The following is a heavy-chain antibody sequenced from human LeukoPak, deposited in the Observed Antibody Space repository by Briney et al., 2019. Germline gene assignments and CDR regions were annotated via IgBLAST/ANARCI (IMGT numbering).Heavy chain of an antibody. CDR3: ARAEGGPGFFDY. J-gene: IGHJ4*02. CDR1: GGTFSSYA. D-gene: IGHD2-15*01. V-gene: IGHV1-69*13. Sequence: SVKVSCKASGGTFSSYAISWVRQAPGQGLEWMGGIIPIFGTANYAQKFQGRVTITADESTSIAYMELSSLRSEDTAVYYCARAEGGPGFFDYWGQGTLVTVSS. CDR2: IIPIFGTA.